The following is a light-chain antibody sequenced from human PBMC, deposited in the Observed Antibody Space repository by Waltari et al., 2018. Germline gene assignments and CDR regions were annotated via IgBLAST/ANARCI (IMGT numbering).Light chain of an antibody. CDR1: QSVLYSSNNKNY. Sequence: DIVMTQSPDSLAVSLGERATINCKSSQSVLYSSNNKNYLTWYQQKPGQPPKLLIYWATTRESGVPDRFSGSASWTDFTLTISSLQAEDVAVYYCQQYYSAPYTFGQGTKLEIK. CDR3: QQYYSAPYT. CDR2: WAT. J-gene: IGKJ2*01. V-gene: IGKV4-1*01.